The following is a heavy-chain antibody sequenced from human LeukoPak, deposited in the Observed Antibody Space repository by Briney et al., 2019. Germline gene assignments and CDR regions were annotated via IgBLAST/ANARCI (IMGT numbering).Heavy chain of an antibody. CDR1: EFTFGGYA. CDR3: ASLGGHKWGYIDS. Sequence: GGSLRLSCAASEFTFGGYAMTWVRQAPGKGLEWVSAIGGSGDVIFYADSVKGRFTVSRDNAKNTLYLQMNSLRVEDTAVYYCASLGGHKWGYIDSWGQGTLVTVSS. V-gene: IGHV3-23*01. CDR2: IGGSGDVI. J-gene: IGHJ4*02. D-gene: IGHD4-23*01.